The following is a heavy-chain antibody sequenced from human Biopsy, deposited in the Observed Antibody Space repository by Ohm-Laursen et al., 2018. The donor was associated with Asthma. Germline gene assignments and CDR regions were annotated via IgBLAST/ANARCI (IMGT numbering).Heavy chain of an antibody. V-gene: IGHV3-30-3*01. J-gene: IGHJ6*02. Sequence: SLRLSCSASGFTFSDYDMHWARQAPGKGLEWVAVISYDGTNKDYADSVKGRFTFSRDNSQNTLSLEMNSLRVEDTAVYYCARDLRSDNWNPWGMDVWGLGTAVTVAS. D-gene: IGHD1-20*01. CDR2: ISYDGTNK. CDR3: ARDLRSDNWNPWGMDV. CDR1: GFTFSDYD.